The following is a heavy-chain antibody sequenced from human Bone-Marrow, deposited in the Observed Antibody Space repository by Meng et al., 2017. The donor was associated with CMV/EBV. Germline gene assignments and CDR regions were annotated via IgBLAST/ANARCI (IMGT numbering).Heavy chain of an antibody. Sequence: SVKVSCKASGYTFTSYGISWVRQAPGQGLEWMGGIIPILGIANYAQKFQGRVTITADKSTSTAYMELSSLRSEDTAVYYCARDYDILTGYPDYWGQGTLVTVSS. CDR3: ARDYDILTGYPDY. D-gene: IGHD3-9*01. V-gene: IGHV1-69*10. J-gene: IGHJ4*02. CDR1: GYTFTSYG. CDR2: IIPILGIA.